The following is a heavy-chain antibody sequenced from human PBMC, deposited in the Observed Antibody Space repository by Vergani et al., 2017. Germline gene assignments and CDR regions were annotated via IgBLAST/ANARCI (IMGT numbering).Heavy chain of an antibody. J-gene: IGHJ5*01. D-gene: IGHD3-3*02. CDR1: GYSISSGYY. CDR2: IYHSGST. CDR3: AADISRNWFDY. Sequence: QVQLQESGPGLVKPSETLTLTCAVSGYSISSGYYWGWIRQPPGKGLEWIGSIYHSGSTYYNPSLKSRVTISVDSSMNRLFMNLTSVTAADTAVYYCAADISRNWFDYWGQGTLVTVSS. V-gene: IGHV4-38-2*01.